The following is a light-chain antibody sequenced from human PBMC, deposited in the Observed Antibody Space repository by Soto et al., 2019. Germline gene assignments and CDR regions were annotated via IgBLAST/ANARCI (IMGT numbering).Light chain of an antibody. V-gene: IGLV2-14*01. J-gene: IGLJ1*01. CDR3: SSYTSSITYV. CDR2: EVS. Sequence: QSVLTQPASVSGSPGQSITISCTGTSSDVGGYNYVSWYQQHPGKAPKLMIYEVSNRPSGVSNRFSGSKSGNTASLTISGLQAEDEADYYCSSYTSSITYVFGTGTK. CDR1: SSDVGGYNY.